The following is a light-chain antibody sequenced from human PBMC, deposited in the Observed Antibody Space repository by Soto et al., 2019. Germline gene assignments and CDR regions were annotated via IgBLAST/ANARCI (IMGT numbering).Light chain of an antibody. V-gene: IGKV3-20*01. CDR3: QHYDSSPPYT. Sequence: EIVLTQSPDTLSLSPGETATLSCRASRSFASSYLGWYQQKPGQAPRLLIYAASTRATGIPDRFSGSGSATDFTLTISRLEPEDSAVYYCQHYDSSPPYTFGQGTKVDIK. CDR2: AAS. CDR1: RSFASSY. J-gene: IGKJ2*01.